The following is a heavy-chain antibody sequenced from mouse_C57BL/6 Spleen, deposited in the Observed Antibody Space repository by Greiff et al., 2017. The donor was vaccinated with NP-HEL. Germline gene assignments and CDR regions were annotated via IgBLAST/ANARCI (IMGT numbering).Heavy chain of an antibody. V-gene: IGHV1-20*01. Sequence: EVKLQESGPELVKPGDSVKISCKASGYSFTGYFMNWVMQSHGKSLEWIGRINPYNGDTFYNQKFKGKATLTVDKSSSTAHMELRSLTSEDSAVYYCANGNPYYAMDYWGQGTSVTVSS. CDR3: ANGNPYYAMDY. CDR1: GYSFTGYF. J-gene: IGHJ4*01. CDR2: INPYNGDT. D-gene: IGHD2-1*01.